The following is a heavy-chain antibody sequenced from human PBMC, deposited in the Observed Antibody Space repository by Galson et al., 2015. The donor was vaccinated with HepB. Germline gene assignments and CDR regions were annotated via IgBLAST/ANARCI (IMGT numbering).Heavy chain of an antibody. V-gene: IGHV1-46*03. J-gene: IGHJ6*03. CDR1: GGTFSSYA. Sequence: SVKVSCKASGGTFSSYAISWVRQAPGQGLEWMGIINPNVGSATYAQKFQGRVTMTRDTSTSTVYMELSSLRSEDTAVYYCTRKSAYYYMDFWGKGTTVTVSS. CDR2: INPNVGSA. CDR3: TRKSAYYYMDF.